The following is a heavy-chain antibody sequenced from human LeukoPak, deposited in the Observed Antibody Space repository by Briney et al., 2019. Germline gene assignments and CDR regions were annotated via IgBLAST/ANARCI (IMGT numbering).Heavy chain of an antibody. D-gene: IGHD3-22*01. CDR2: ISSSGSTI. CDR1: GFTFSGYE. V-gene: IGHV3-48*03. CDR3: ARDAGLNYYDSSGYYGP. J-gene: IGHJ5*02. Sequence: GGSLRLSCAASGFTFSGYEMNWVRQAPGKGLEWVSYISSSGSTIYYADSVKGRFTISRDNSKNTLYLQMNSLRAEDTAVYYCARDAGLNYYDSSGYYGPWGQGTLVTVSS.